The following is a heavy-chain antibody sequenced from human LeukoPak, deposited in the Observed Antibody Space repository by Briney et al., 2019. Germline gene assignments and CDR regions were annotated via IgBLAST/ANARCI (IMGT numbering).Heavy chain of an antibody. J-gene: IGHJ4*02. CDR2: INPNSGGT. CDR1: GYTFTGYY. Sequence: GASVKVSCKASGYTFTGYYMHWVRQAPGQGLEWMGWINPNSGGTNYAQKFQGRVTMTRDTSISTAYMELSRLRSDDTAVSYCARLLVDTAMVKDYWGQGTLVTVSS. CDR3: ARLLVDTAMVKDY. D-gene: IGHD5-18*01. V-gene: IGHV1-2*02.